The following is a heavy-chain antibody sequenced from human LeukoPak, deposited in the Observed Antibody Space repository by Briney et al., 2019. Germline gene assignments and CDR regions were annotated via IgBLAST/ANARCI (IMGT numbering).Heavy chain of an antibody. J-gene: IGHJ4*02. Sequence: PSETLSLTCSVSGNSISTNYWSWIRQPPGKGLEWLGCIFCSGGTNYKPSLKSRITISVDTSKNQLSLRLSSVTAADTAVYYCARHVDYWGQGTLVTVSS. V-gene: IGHV4-59*08. CDR1: GNSISTNY. CDR2: IFCSGGT. CDR3: ARHVDY.